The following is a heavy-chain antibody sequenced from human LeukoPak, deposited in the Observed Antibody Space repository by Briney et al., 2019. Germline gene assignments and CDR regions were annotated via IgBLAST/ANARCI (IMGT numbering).Heavy chain of an antibody. Sequence: KASETLSLTCTVSGGSISSSSYYWGWIRQPPGKGLEWIGSIYYSGSTYYNPSLKSRVTISVDTSKNQFSLKLSSVTAADTAVYYCARGRKGTIFGVVTNHPRNWFDPWGQGTLVTVSS. J-gene: IGHJ5*02. V-gene: IGHV4-39*01. CDR2: IYYSGST. CDR3: ARGRKGTIFGVVTNHPRNWFDP. D-gene: IGHD3-3*01. CDR1: GGSISSSSYY.